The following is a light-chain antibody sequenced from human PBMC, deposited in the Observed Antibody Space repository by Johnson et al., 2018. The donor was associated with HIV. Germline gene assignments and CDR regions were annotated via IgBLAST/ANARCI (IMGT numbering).Light chain of an antibody. V-gene: IGLV1-51*02. Sequence: QPVLTQPPSVSAAPGQKVTISCSGISSNIGNNYVSWYQQLPGTAPKLLIYENNKRPSGIPDRFSGSTSGTSATLGITGLQTGDEADYYRGTWDSSLSAYVLATGTTATVI. CDR1: SSNIGNNY. J-gene: IGLJ1*01. CDR3: GTWDSSLSAYV. CDR2: ENN.